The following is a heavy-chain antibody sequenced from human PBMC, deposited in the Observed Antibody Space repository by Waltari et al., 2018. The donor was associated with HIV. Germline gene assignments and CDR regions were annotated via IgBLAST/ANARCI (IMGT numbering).Heavy chain of an antibody. CDR1: GFTFSNYW. CDR3: VRGSSSWLGVDQ. CDR2: NNTDGRST. J-gene: IGHJ4*02. D-gene: IGHD6-13*01. Sequence: EVQLVESGGNLVQPGGSLRLSCVASGFTFSNYWMHWVRQAPGKGLVGGARNNTDGRSTDNTDARKGRYTIARDNAKNTLYLQMNTLRAEDTAVYHCVRGSSSWLGVDQWGQGTLVTVSS. V-gene: IGHV3-74*01.